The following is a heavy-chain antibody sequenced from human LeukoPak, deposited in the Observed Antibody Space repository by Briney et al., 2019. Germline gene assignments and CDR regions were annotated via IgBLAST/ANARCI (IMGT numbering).Heavy chain of an antibody. J-gene: IGHJ4*02. V-gene: IGHV3-11*01. CDR3: AREEKAAGTVDY. CDR1: GFTFSDYY. CDR2: ISSSGSTI. Sequence: GGSLRLSCAASGFTFSDYYMSWIRQAPGKGLEWVSHISSSGSTIYYADSVKGRFTISRDNAKNSLYLQMNSLRAKDTAVYYCAREEKAAGTVDYWGRGTLVTVSS. D-gene: IGHD6-19*01.